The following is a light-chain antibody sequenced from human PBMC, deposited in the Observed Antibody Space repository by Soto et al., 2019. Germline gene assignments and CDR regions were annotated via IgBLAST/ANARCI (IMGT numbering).Light chain of an antibody. V-gene: IGLV2-14*01. J-gene: IGLJ2*01. CDR3: SSYTSSSTVV. CDR2: DVS. Sequence: QSVLTQPASVSGSPGQSITISCTGTSSDVGGYNYVSWYQQHPGKAPKLMIYDVSNRPSGVSNRFSGSKSGNTASLTTSGLQADDEADYYCSSYTSSSTVVFGVGTKLTVL. CDR1: SSDVGGYNY.